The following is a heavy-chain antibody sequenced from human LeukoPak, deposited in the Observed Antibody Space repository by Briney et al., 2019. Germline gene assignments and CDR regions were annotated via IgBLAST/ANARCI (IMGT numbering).Heavy chain of an antibody. CDR2: INHSGGT. CDR1: GGSFSGYY. Sequence: SETLSLTCAVYGGSFSGYYWSWIRQPPGKGLEWIGEINHSGGTNYNPSLKSRVTISVDTSKNQFSLKLSSVTAADTAVYYCARGPWYCSSTSCLNWYFDLWGRGTLVTVSS. V-gene: IGHV4-34*01. D-gene: IGHD2-2*01. J-gene: IGHJ2*01. CDR3: ARGPWYCSSTSCLNWYFDL.